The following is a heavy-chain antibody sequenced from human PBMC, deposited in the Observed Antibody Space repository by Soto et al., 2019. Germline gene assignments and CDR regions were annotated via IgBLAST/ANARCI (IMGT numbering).Heavy chain of an antibody. Sequence: ASVKVSCKASGYTFTSYYMHWVRQAPGQGLEWMGWMNPNSGNTGYAQKFQGRVTMTRNTSISTAYMELSSLRSEDTAVYYCARGLPYYDILTGDDNWFDLWGQGTLVTVSS. V-gene: IGHV1-8*02. CDR2: MNPNSGNT. D-gene: IGHD3-9*01. CDR3: ARGLPYYDILTGDDNWFDL. J-gene: IGHJ5*02. CDR1: GYTFTSYY.